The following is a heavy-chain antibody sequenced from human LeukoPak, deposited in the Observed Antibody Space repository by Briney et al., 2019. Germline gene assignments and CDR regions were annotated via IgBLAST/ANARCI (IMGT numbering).Heavy chain of an antibody. CDR2: IYHSGST. CDR3: ARADSGYDFHY. Sequence: PSETLSLTCAVSGYSISSGYYWGWIRQPPGKGLEWIGSIYHSGSTYYNPSLKSRVTISEDTSKNQFSLKLSSVTAADTAVYYCARADSGYDFHYWGQGTLVTVSS. CDR1: GYSISSGYY. D-gene: IGHD5-12*01. V-gene: IGHV4-38-2*01. J-gene: IGHJ4*02.